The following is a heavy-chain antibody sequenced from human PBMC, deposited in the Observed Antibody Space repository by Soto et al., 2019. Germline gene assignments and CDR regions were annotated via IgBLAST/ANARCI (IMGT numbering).Heavy chain of an antibody. Sequence: SETLSLTCAVYGGSFSGYYWSWIRQPPGKGLEWIGEINHSGSTNYNPSLKSRVTISVDTSKNQFSLKLSSVTAADTAVYYCAREGLFSYYHSKRPRYFDYWGQGTLVTVSS. V-gene: IGHV4-34*01. J-gene: IGHJ4*02. CDR1: GGSFSGYY. CDR2: INHSGST. D-gene: IGHD3-22*01. CDR3: AREGLFSYYHSKRPRYFDY.